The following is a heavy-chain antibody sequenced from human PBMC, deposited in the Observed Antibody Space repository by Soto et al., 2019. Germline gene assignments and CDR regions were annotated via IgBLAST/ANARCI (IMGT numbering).Heavy chain of an antibody. CDR1: GFTVSSNY. V-gene: IGHV3-66*01. D-gene: IGHD3-22*01. CDR3: ASFYDSSGYYGRGAFDI. Sequence: GGSLRLSCAASGFTVSSNYMSWVRQAPGKGLEWVSVIYSGGSTYYADSVKGRFTISRDNSKNTLYLQMNSLRAEDTAVYYCASFYDSSGYYGRGAFDIWGQGTMVTVSS. J-gene: IGHJ3*02. CDR2: IYSGGST.